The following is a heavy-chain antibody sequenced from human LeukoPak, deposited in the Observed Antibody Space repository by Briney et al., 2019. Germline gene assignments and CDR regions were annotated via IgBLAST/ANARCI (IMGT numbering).Heavy chain of an antibody. CDR3: ARDRGGTGGFDY. Sequence: GASVKVSCKASGYTFSSYAMHWVRRAPGQRLEWMGWINAGNGDTKYSQKFQGRVTIARDTSANTAYMELSSLRSEDTAVYYCARDRGGTGGFDYWGQGTLVTVSS. CDR2: INAGNGDT. V-gene: IGHV1-3*01. J-gene: IGHJ4*02. CDR1: GYTFSSYA. D-gene: IGHD1-1*01.